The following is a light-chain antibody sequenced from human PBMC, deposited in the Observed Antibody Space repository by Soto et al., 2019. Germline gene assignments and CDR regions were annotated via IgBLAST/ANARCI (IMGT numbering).Light chain of an antibody. CDR3: QSYDSSNRGVV. CDR2: EDN. J-gene: IGLJ2*01. V-gene: IGLV6-57*03. Sequence: QSVSESPGQSVTISCTRSSGSIANNYVQWYQQRPGSAPTTVIYEDNQRPSGVPDRFSGSIDSSSNSASLAISGLKTEDEADYYCQSYDSSNRGVVFGGGTKLTVL. CDR1: SGSIANNY.